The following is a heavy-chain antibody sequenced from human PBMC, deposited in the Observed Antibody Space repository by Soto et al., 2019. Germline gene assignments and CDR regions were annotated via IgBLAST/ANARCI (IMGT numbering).Heavy chain of an antibody. CDR1: GYTVPSYS. CDR2: VNAGDGDT. J-gene: IGHJ6*02. CDR3: AREIVPGGLDYYYYGVDV. D-gene: IGHD2-15*01. Sequence: VASVQVSCKTSGYTVPSYSMLWVRQAPGQKLEWVGWVNAGDGDTKYSQKFQGRVTITRDTFTNTSYMEVDTVRSEDTAVYYCAREIVPGGLDYYYYGVDVWGQGTTVTVSS. V-gene: IGHV1-3*01.